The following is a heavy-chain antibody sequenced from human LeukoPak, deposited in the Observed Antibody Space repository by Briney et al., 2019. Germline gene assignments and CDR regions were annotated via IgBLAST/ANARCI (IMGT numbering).Heavy chain of an antibody. Sequence: EASVKVSCKTSGYTFTSYAMHWVRQAPGQRLEWMGWIDTANVNTKYSQKFQGRVSITGDTSASTAYLELSSLTSEDTAVYYCARDQWLTLPYFDYWGQGTLVTVSS. V-gene: IGHV1-3*04. J-gene: IGHJ4*02. D-gene: IGHD6-19*01. CDR3: ARDQWLTLPYFDY. CDR2: IDTANVNT. CDR1: GYTFTSYA.